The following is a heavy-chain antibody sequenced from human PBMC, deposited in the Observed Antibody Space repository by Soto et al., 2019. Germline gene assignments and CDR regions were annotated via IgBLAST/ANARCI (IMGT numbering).Heavy chain of an antibody. CDR3: ARDGVAVAGISYYYYGMDV. V-gene: IGHV3-33*01. J-gene: IGHJ6*02. Sequence: QVQLVESGGGVVQPGRSLRLSCAASGFTFSSYGMHWVRQAPGKGLEWVAVIWYDGSNKYYADSVKGRFTISRDNSKNTLYLQMNSLRAEDTAVYYRARDGVAVAGISYYYYGMDVWGQGTTVTVSS. CDR2: IWYDGSNK. D-gene: IGHD6-19*01. CDR1: GFTFSSYG.